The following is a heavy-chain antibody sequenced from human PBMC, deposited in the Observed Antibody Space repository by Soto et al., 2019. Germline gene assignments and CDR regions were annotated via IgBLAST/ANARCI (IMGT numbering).Heavy chain of an antibody. V-gene: IGHV3-21*01. D-gene: IGHD6-19*01. CDR1: GFTFSSYS. CDR3: ARDQLAVALIDH. J-gene: IGHJ4*02. CDR2: ISSSSSYI. Sequence: GGSLRLSCAASGFTFSSYSMNWVRQAPGKGLEWVSYISSSSSYIYYADSVKGRFTISRDNAKNSLYLQMNSLRAEDTAVYYCARDQLAVALIDHWGQGTLVTVSS.